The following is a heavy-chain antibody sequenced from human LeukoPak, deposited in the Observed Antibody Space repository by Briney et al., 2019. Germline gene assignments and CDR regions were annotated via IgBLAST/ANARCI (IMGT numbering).Heavy chain of an antibody. D-gene: IGHD4-11*01. CDR3: ATDRFGNYDFDN. V-gene: IGHV3-7*01. CDR2: IKQDGSEK. CDR1: GFTFSSYW. J-gene: IGHJ4*02. Sequence: GGSLRLSCAASGFTFSSYWMSWVRQAPGKGLEWVANIKQDGSEKYYVDSVKGRFTVSRDNAKNSLFLQMNSLRAEDTAMYYCATDRFGNYDFDNWGQGTLVTVSS.